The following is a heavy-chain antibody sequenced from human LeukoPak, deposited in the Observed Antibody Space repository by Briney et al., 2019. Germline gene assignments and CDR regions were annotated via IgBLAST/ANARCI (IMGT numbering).Heavy chain of an antibody. D-gene: IGHD6-19*01. CDR1: GFTFSSYW. Sequence: PGGSLRLSCAASGFTFSSYWMSWVRQAPGKGLEWVANIKPDGSEKYYVDSLKGRFTISRDNAKNSLYLQMNSLRAEDTAVYYCARGVYSSGWYPDNFDYWGQGTLVTVSS. CDR3: ARGVYSSGWYPDNFDY. J-gene: IGHJ4*02. CDR2: IKPDGSEK. V-gene: IGHV3-7*01.